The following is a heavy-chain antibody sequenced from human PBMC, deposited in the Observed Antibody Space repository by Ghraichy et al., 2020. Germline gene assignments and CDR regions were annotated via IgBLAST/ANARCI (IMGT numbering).Heavy chain of an antibody. CDR3: ARGGLRFLEWFYYYYGMDV. CDR1: GFTFSSYW. D-gene: IGHD3-3*01. CDR2: IKQDGSEK. J-gene: IGHJ6*02. V-gene: IGHV3-7*01. Sequence: LSLTCAASGFTFSSYWMSWVRQAPGKGLEWVANIKQDGSEKYYVDSVKGRFTISRDNAKNLLYLQMNSLRAEDTAVYYCARGGLRFLEWFYYYYGMDVWGQGTTVTVSS.